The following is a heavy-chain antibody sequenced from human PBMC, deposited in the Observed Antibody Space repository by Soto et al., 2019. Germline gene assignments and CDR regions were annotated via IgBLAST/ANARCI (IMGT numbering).Heavy chain of an antibody. CDR2: IYWDDDK. J-gene: IGHJ4*02. Sequence: QITLKESGPPVVEPTETLTLTCSFSGFSLTSRPMGVGWIRQSPGKALEWLAVIYWDDDKRYNPSLRSRLTITKDTSKKQVVLTMTYMEPPDTATYYCAHRLGGFTWNDDYLDYWGQGTRVTVSS. V-gene: IGHV2-5*02. CDR1: GFSLTSRPMG. CDR3: AHRLGGFTWNDDYLDY. D-gene: IGHD1-1*01.